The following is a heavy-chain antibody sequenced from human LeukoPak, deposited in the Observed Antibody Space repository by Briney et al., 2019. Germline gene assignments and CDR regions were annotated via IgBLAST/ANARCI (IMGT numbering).Heavy chain of an antibody. J-gene: IGHJ4*02. V-gene: IGHV3-53*01. CDR3: ARDPGYYDSSGYLDY. CDR1: GFTFGDYA. CDR2: IYSGGSK. D-gene: IGHD3-22*01. Sequence: PGGSLRLSCTASGFTFGDYAMSWVRQAPGKGLEWVSVIYSGGSKYYADSMKGRFTISRDNSKNTLYLQMNSLRAEDTAVYYCARDPGYYDSSGYLDYWGQGTLVTVSS.